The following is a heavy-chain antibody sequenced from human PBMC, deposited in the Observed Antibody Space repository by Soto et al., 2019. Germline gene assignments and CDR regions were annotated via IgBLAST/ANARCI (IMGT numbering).Heavy chain of an antibody. V-gene: IGHV2-5*02. CDR3: AHGLGRLHLGY. J-gene: IGHJ4*02. CDR2: IYWDDDK. D-gene: IGHD6-25*01. CDR1: GFSLSTSGVG. Sequence: QITLKESGPTLVKPTQTLTLTCTFSGFSLSTSGVGVGWIRQPPGKALEWLALIYWDDDKRHRPSIKRRLTTTTDTSKSQAVRTKTNLDRLYTAAYSWAHGLGRLHLGYRGPGTLVTVAS.